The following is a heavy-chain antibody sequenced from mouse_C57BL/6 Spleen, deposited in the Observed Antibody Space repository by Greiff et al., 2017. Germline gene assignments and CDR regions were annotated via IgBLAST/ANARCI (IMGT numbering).Heavy chain of an antibody. CDR1: GYTFTSYG. CDR2: IYPRSGNT. Sequence: VQLQQSGAELARPGASVKLSCKASGYTFTSYGISWVKQRPGQGLEWIGEIYPRSGNTYYNEKFKGKATLTADKSSSTAYMELRSLTSEDSAVYFGARVYDGYSLYDYAMDYWGQGTSVTVSS. V-gene: IGHV1-81*01. D-gene: IGHD2-3*01. CDR3: ARVYDGYSLYDYAMDY. J-gene: IGHJ4*01.